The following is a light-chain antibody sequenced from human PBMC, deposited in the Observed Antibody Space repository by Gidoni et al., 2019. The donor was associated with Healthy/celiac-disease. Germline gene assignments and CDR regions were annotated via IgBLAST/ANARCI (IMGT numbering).Light chain of an antibody. Sequence: ASQSVSRNLAWYQQKPGQAPRLLIDGASTRATGIPARFSGSGSGTEFTLTISSLQSEDFAVYYCQQYNNWPLWTFGQGTKVEIK. CDR1: QSVSRN. J-gene: IGKJ1*01. CDR3: QQYNNWPLWT. CDR2: GAS. V-gene: IGKV3-15*01.